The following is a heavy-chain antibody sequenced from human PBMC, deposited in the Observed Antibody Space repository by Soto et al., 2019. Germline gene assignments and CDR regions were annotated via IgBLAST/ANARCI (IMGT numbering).Heavy chain of an antibody. V-gene: IGHV1-69*12. Sequence: QVQLVQSGAEVMKPGSSVKVSCKASGGTFSSYAISWVRQAPGQGLEWMGGIIPIFGTANYAQKFQGRVTITADESTSTAYMVLGSLRSEDTAVYYCARGHIAAAGSEGDYYYYYGMDVWGQGTTVTVSS. CDR3: ARGHIAAAGSEGDYYYYYGMDV. CDR2: IIPIFGTA. CDR1: GGTFSSYA. D-gene: IGHD6-13*01. J-gene: IGHJ6*02.